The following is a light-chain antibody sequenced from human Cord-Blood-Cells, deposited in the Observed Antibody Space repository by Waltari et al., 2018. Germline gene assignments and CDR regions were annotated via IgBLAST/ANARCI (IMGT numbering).Light chain of an antibody. Sequence: QSVLTQPPSVSGAPGQRVTISCPGSSSKIGAGYAVHGYQQLPGTAPKLLIYGNSNRPSGVPDRFSGSKSGTSASLAITGLQAEDEADYYCQSYDSSLSGVVFGGGTKLTVL. V-gene: IGLV1-40*01. CDR1: SSKIGAGYA. CDR2: GNS. CDR3: QSYDSSLSGVV. J-gene: IGLJ2*01.